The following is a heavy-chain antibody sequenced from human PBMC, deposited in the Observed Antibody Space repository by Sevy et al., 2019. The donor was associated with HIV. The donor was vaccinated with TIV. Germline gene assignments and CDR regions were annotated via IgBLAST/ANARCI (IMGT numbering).Heavy chain of an antibody. V-gene: IGHV1-2*06. D-gene: IGHD1-26*01. Sequence: ASVKVSCKASGYTFTGYCMHWVRQAPGQGLEWMGRINPNSGGTNYAQKFQGRVTMTRDTSISTAYMELSRLRSDDTAVYYCARVRGSGSYYERAFDIWGQGTMVTVSS. CDR2: INPNSGGT. CDR1: GYTFTGYC. J-gene: IGHJ3*02. CDR3: ARVRGSGSYYERAFDI.